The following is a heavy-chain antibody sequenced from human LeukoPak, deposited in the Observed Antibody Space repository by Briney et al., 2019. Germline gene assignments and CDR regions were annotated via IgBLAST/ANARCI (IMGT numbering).Heavy chain of an antibody. V-gene: IGHV4-34*01. CDR3: ARRSGVVVGHSYYFDY. J-gene: IGHJ4*02. D-gene: IGHD2-2*01. CDR1: GGSFSGYY. CDR2: INHSGST. Sequence: SETLSLTCAVYGGSFSGYYWSWIRRPPGKGLEWIGEINHSGSTNYNPSLKSRVTISVDTSKNQFSLKLSSVTAADTAVYYCARRSGVVVGHSYYFDYWGQGTLVTVSS.